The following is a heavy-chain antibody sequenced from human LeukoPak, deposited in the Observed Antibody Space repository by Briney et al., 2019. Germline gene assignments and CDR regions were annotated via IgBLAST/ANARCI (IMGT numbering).Heavy chain of an antibody. CDR1: GGSISSSSYY. J-gene: IGHJ4*02. D-gene: IGHD2-21*02. CDR2: IYYSGST. Sequence: SETLSLTCTVSGGSISSSSYYWGWIRQPPGKGLEWIGSIYYSGSTYYNPSLKSRVTISVDTSKNQFSLKLTSVTAADTAVYFCARASCGSDCYSFDSWGQGTQVTVSS. V-gene: IGHV4-39*07. CDR3: ARASCGSDCYSFDS.